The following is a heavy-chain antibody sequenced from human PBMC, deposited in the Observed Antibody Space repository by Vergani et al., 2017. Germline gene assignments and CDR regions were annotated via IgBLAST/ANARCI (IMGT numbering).Heavy chain of an antibody. V-gene: IGHV3-15*07. Sequence: EVHLVESGGGIVKPGGSLRLSCVASGFSFRNAWMNWVRRTPGKGLEWVGRIKSTFDRGTTDYAAAVKGRFTISRDDSKNTLFLQMNGLKTEDIGVYYCTTDPRYCGDGSCXWLRDHHYYGMDVWGQGTTVTVSS. J-gene: IGHJ6*02. CDR2: IKSTFDRGTT. CDR3: TTDPRYCGDGSCXWLRDHHYYGMDV. CDR1: GFSFRNAW. D-gene: IGHD2-21*01.